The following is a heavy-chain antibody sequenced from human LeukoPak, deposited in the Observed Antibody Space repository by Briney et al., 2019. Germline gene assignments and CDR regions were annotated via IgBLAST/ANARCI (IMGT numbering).Heavy chain of an antibody. V-gene: IGHV3-7*01. J-gene: IGHJ4*02. CDR1: GFKFAKYW. CDR3: ASLWFGGL. CDR2: INEDGSET. Sequence: GGSLGLSCGASGFKFAKYWMTWVRRVPGKGLEWVASINEDGSETYYEDFVEGRFVISRDNAEYPLSLQMNSLRGDDMAVYYCASLWFGGLWGQGALVTVSS. D-gene: IGHD3-10*01.